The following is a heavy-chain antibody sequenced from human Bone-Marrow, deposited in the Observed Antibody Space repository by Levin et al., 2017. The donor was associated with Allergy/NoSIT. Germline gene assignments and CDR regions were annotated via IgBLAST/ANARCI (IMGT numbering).Heavy chain of an antibody. CDR1: GFSFSNYA. V-gene: IGHV3-64*01. CDR2: ISNNGGNT. D-gene: IGHD4-23*01. J-gene: IGHJ4*02. Sequence: GGSLRLSCAASGFSFSNYAMDWVRQAPGKGLEYVSAISNNGGNTYYANSVKGRFTISRDNSKNTLYLQMGSLRAEDMAVYYCARDLSGNGGNSVGYFDYWGQGTLVTVSS. CDR3: ARDLSGNGGNSVGYFDY.